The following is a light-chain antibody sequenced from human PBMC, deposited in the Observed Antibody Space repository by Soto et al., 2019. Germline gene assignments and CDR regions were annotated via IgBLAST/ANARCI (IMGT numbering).Light chain of an antibody. J-gene: IGKJ1*01. V-gene: IGKV3-20*01. CDR2: GAS. Sequence: EIVLTQSPGTLSLSPGERATLSCRASQSVSSSYLAWYQQKPGQAPRLLIYGASSRATGIPDRFSGSGSGTYFPLTISRLEPEGVEVEYWQQYGSSPWTFGQGTKVEIK. CDR1: QSVSSSY. CDR3: QQYGSSPWT.